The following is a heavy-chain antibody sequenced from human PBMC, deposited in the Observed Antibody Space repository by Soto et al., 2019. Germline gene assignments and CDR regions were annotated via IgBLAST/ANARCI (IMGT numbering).Heavy chain of an antibody. D-gene: IGHD5-18*01. CDR2: IIPILGIA. J-gene: IGHJ6*02. V-gene: IGHV1-69*02. CDR3: ARVVGYSYGYYVSPMDV. CDR1: GGTFSSYT. Sequence: QVQLVQSGAEVKKPGSSVKVSCKASGGTFSSYTISWVRQAPGQGLEWMGRIIPILGIANYAQKFQGRVTITADKSTSTAYMELSSLRSEDTAVYYCARVVGYSYGYYVSPMDVWGQGTTVTVSS.